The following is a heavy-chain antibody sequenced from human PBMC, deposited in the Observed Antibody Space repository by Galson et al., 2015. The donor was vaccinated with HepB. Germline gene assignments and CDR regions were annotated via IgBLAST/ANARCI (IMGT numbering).Heavy chain of an antibody. CDR3: AKLMASYGMDV. CDR1: GFTSSSYG. Sequence: SLRLSCAASGFTSSSYGMHWVRQAPGKGLEWVAVISYDGSNKYYADTVKGRFTISRDNSKNTLYLQMNSLRAEDTAVYYCAKLMASYGMDVWGQGTTVTVSS. CDR2: ISYDGSNK. D-gene: IGHD2-8*01. J-gene: IGHJ6*02. V-gene: IGHV3-30*18.